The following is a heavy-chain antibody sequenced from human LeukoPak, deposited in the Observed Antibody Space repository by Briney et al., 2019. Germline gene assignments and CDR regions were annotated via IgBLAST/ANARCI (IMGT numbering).Heavy chain of an antibody. CDR2: IYTSGST. V-gene: IGHV4-61*02. CDR3: AREAPAVIRHSSSWYPRSKGFDY. D-gene: IGHD6-13*01. Sequence: SETLSLTCTVSGGSISSGSYYWSWIRQPAGKGLEWIGRIYTSGSTNYNPSLKSRVTISEDTSKNQFSLKLISVTAADTAVYYCAREAPAVIRHSSSWYPRSKGFDYWGQGTLVTVSS. J-gene: IGHJ4*02. CDR1: GGSISSGSYY.